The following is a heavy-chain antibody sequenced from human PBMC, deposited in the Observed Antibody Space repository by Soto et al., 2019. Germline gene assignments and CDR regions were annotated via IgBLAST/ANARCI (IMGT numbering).Heavy chain of an antibody. V-gene: IGHV3-64D*06. CDR2: IIANGGRT. D-gene: IGHD6-19*01. CDR1: GFTFSNYG. Sequence: PGGSLRLSCAASGFTFSNYGMHWVRQAPGKGLEFVSAIIANGGRTYYADSVRGRFTISRDNSKNTLYLQMSSLRADDTAVYYCVKDRSLAVADIHYCDYWGQGTLVTVSS. CDR3: VKDRSLAVADIHYCDY. J-gene: IGHJ4*02.